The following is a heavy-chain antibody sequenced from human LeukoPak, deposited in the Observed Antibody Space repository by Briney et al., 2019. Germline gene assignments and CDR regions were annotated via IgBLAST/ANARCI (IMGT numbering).Heavy chain of an antibody. CDR3: AKDRGYYDSSRYFQH. D-gene: IGHD3-22*01. CDR1: GFTFSSYA. V-gene: IGHV3-23*01. CDR2: ISGSGGST. Sequence: GGSLRLSCAASGFTFSSYAMSWLRQAPGKGLEWVSVISGSGGSTYYADSVKGRFTISRDNSKNTLYLQMNSLRAEDTAVYYCAKDRGYYDSSRYFQHWGQGTLVTVSS. J-gene: IGHJ1*01.